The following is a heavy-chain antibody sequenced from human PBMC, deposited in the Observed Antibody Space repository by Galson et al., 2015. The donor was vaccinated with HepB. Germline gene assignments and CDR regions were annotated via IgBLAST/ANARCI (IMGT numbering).Heavy chain of an antibody. CDR1: GFTFSSYA. CDR2: ISGSGGST. D-gene: IGHD4-23*01. CDR3: AKVRREVRWGLDY. V-gene: IGHV3-23*01. J-gene: IGHJ4*02. Sequence: SLRLSCAASGFTFSSYAMSWVRQAPGKGLEWVSAISGSGGSTYYADSVKGRFTISRDNSKNTLYLQMNSLRAEDTAVYYCAKVRREVRWGLDYWGQGTLVTVSS.